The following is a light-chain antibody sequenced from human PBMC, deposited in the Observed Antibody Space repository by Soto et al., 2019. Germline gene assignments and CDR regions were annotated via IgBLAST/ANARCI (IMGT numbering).Light chain of an antibody. V-gene: IGKV1-5*03. CDR3: LQYNRHPYT. J-gene: IGKJ2*01. CDR1: QNVNIW. CDR2: KTS. Sequence: DIQVTHSPSTLSAYVGDRVIITCLASQNVNIWVAWYQQRPREAPKLLIYKTSSLESGVPSRFSGSGSGTEFTLTISSLEPDDFGTYFCLQYNRHPYTFGQGTKLEIK.